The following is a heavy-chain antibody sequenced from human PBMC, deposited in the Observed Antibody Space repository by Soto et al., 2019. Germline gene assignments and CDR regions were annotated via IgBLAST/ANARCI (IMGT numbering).Heavy chain of an antibody. J-gene: IGHJ4*02. D-gene: IGHD2-21*02. CDR1: GVTFNNYA. CDR3: ARTARTMTAY. Sequence: QVHLLQSGAEVKKPGSSVQISCPAPGVTFNNYALSWVRQAPGQGLEWRGVTIAEAGTTDYAQKVQGSVTITADKATNTDYLDVNSLTSEDTAVYFGARTARTMTAYWGQGTLCTVSS. V-gene: IGHV1-69*06. CDR2: TIAEAGTT.